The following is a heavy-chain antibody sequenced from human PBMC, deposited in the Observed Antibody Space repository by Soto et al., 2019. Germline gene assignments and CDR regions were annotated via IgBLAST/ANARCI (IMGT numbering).Heavy chain of an antibody. CDR2: TYYRSTWGN. CDR1: GDTVSSSSAA. V-gene: IGHV6-1*01. CDR3: ARQIAATGTSGTFDY. Sequence: SQTLSVTCAISGDTVSSSSAAWTWFRQSPSRGLEWLGRTYYRSTWGNDYAISVKSRITINPDTSNNQFSLHLNSVTPEDTAVYYCARQIAATGTSGTFDYWGQGTLVTVSS. D-gene: IGHD6-13*01. J-gene: IGHJ4*02.